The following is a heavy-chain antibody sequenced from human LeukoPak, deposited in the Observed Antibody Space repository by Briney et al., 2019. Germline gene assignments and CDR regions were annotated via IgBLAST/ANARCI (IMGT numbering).Heavy chain of an antibody. CDR3: ALRRGIAAAGTFRGGLDY. CDR1: GYTFTGYY. V-gene: IGHV1-2*02. CDR2: INPNSGGT. D-gene: IGHD6-13*01. J-gene: IGHJ4*02. Sequence: ASVKVSCKASGYTFTGYYMHWVRQAPGQGLEWMGWINPNSGGTNYAQKFQGRVTMTRDTSISTAYMELSRLRSDDTAVYYCALRRGIAAAGTFRGGLDYWGQGTLVTVS.